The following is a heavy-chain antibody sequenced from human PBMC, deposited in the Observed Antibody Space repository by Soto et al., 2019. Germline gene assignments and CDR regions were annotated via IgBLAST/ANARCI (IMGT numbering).Heavy chain of an antibody. Sequence: PGEALKISCNGSGHNFTIYLISWVRQMPGKGLEWMGRIDPSDSYTNYSPSFQGHVTISADKSISTAYLQWSSLKASDTAMYYCARLSGSSGWNDDFDIWGQGTMVTVSS. CDR3: ARLSGSSGWNDDFDI. V-gene: IGHV5-10-1*01. CDR1: GHNFTIYL. J-gene: IGHJ3*02. D-gene: IGHD6-19*01. CDR2: IDPSDSYT.